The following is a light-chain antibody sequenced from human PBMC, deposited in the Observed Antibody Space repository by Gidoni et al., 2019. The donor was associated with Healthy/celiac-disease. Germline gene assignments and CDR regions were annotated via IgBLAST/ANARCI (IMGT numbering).Light chain of an antibody. V-gene: IGKV1-5*03. Sequence: DIQMTQSPSTLSASVGDRVTITFRASQSISSWLAWYQQKPGKAPKLLIYKASSLESGVPSRFSGSGSGTEFTLTISSLQPDDFATYYCQQYNSSGTFGQGTKVEIK. J-gene: IGKJ1*01. CDR3: QQYNSSGT. CDR2: KAS. CDR1: QSISSW.